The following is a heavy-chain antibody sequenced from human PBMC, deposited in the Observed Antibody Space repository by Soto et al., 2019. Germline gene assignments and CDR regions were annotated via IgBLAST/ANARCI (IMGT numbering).Heavy chain of an antibody. CDR1: GFTFSHYA. V-gene: IGHV3-30*18. J-gene: IGHJ3*02. CDR2: ISYDGGNE. CDR3: VKGGPTSALSTFDI. Sequence: QVQLVESGGGVVQPGRSLRLSCAASGFTFSHYAFHWVRRAPGKGLAWVAGISYDGGNEYYADSEKGRFTISRDSPKNTLYLQMNNLRPEDTAVYYCVKGGPTSALSTFDIWGQGTAVTVSS. D-gene: IGHD3-16*02.